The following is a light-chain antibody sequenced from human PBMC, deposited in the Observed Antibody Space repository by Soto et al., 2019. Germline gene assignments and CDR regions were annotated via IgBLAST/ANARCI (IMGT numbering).Light chain of an antibody. CDR2: EVS. CDR1: SSDIGNYDF. J-gene: IGLJ2*01. V-gene: IGLV2-14*01. Sequence: QSVLTQPASVSGSPGQSITISCTGTSSDIGNYDFVSWYQQVPGTAPKAMIYEVSSRPSGVSNRFFGSKSGNTASLTISGLQAEDEAYYYCSSYTTSTSFILFGGGTKVTVL. CDR3: SSYTTSTSFIL.